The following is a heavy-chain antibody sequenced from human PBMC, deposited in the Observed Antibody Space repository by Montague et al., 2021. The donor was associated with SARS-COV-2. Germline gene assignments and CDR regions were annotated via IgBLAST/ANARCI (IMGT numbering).Heavy chain of an antibody. CDR1: GDSVKTNLYY. V-gene: IGHV4-39*01. CDR2: IYYTGTT. CDR3: ANADRCSSGSCYSPFDS. D-gene: IGHD2-15*01. Sequence: SETLSLTCTVSGDSVKTNLYYWGWIRQPPVKGLEWIGYIYYTGTTYYNPSLKRRVTMSVDTSKNQFSLKLTSVTAADTAVYYCANADRCSSGSCYSPFDSGGQGSLVTVSS. J-gene: IGHJ4*02.